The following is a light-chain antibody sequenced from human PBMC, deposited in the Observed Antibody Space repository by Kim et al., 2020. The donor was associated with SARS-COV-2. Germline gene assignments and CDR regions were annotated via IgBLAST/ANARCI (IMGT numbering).Light chain of an antibody. CDR3: SSYADTDSLV. CDR1: DSDVGGYNY. Sequence: QSALTQPPSASGSPGQSVTISCSGTDSDVGGYNYVSWYQHHPGKVPQLMIYEVNKRPSGVPDRFSGSKSANTAYLTVSGLQAEDEADYFCSSYADTDSLVFGGGTKLTVL. V-gene: IGLV2-8*01. CDR2: EVN. J-gene: IGLJ3*02.